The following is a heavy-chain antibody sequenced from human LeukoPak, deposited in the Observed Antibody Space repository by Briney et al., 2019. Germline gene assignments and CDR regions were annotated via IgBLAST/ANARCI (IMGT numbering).Heavy chain of an antibody. CDR1: GFTLRSYN. CDR2: ISTSSYYI. Sequence: GGSLTLSCVASGFTLRSYNMHWVRQAPGKGLEWVSYISTSSYYIYYADSVKGRFTISRDDAKNSLFLQMNSLRAEDTAIYYCARDASGSSTGLIDSWGQGTLVTVSS. J-gene: IGHJ4*02. CDR3: ARDASGSSTGLIDS. V-gene: IGHV3-21*01. D-gene: IGHD1-26*01.